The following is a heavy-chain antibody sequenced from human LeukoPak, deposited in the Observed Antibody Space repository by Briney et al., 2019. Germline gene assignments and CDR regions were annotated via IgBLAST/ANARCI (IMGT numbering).Heavy chain of an antibody. CDR2: IIPIFGTA. V-gene: IGHV1-69*13. J-gene: IGHJ3*02. D-gene: IGHD4-17*01. Sequence: ASVKVSCKASGDTFSSYAISWVRQAPGQGLEWMGGIIPIFGTANYAQKFQGRVTITADESTSTAYMELSSLRSEDTAVYYCARRGDYFGYAFDIWGQGTMVTVSS. CDR3: ARRGDYFGYAFDI. CDR1: GDTFSSYA.